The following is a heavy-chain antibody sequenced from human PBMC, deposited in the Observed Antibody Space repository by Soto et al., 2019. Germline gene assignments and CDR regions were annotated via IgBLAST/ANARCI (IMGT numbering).Heavy chain of an antibody. CDR2: ISYSGHNT. D-gene: IGHD6-13*01. CDR1: GFPFSSYT. Sequence: EVQLLESGGGLVQPGGSLRLSSAASGFPFSSYTMSWVRQAPGQGLECVSSISYSGHNTYYADSVQGRFTISRDNSKDTLSLQMSSLRAEDTAIYFCAKVAAGTFDYWGQGTLVTVSS. CDR3: AKVAAGTFDY. V-gene: IGHV3-23*01. J-gene: IGHJ4*02.